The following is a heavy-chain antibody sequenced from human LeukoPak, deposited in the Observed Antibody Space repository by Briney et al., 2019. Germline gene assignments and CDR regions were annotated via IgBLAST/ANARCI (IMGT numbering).Heavy chain of an antibody. J-gene: IGHJ6*02. D-gene: IGHD6-13*01. CDR2: ISGSGGST. CDR1: GFTFSSYA. Sequence: GGSLRLSCAASGFTFSSYAMSWVRQAPGKGLEWVSAISGSGGSTYYADSVKGRFTISRDNSKNTLYLQMNSLRAEDTAVYYFAKDGLAAAGSYYYYGMDVWGQGTTVTVSS. CDR3: AKDGLAAAGSYYYYGMDV. V-gene: IGHV3-23*01.